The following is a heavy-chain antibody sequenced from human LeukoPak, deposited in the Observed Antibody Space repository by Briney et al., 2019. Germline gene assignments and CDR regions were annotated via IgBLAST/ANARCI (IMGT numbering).Heavy chain of an antibody. V-gene: IGHV3-23*03. CDR1: GFAFSTFA. J-gene: IGHJ6*03. CDR2: IYGGGNTT. CDR3: TKELHVAVAVADYYYFYMDV. D-gene: IGHD6-19*01. Sequence: PGGSLRLSCAASGFAFSTFAMGWVRQSPGKELEWLSTIYGGGNTTFYADSDKGRFTISRDNSKNTLYLHMDSLRPDDTAIYYCTKELHVAVAVADYYYFYMDVWGRGTAVTVSS.